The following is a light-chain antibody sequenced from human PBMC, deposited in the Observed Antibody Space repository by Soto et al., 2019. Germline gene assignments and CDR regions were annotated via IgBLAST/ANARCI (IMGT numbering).Light chain of an antibody. CDR1: QDINTY. CDR2: DAS. V-gene: IGKV1-33*01. J-gene: IGKJ4*01. Sequence: DIQMTQSPSSLSASVGDRVTITCQASQDINTYLNWYQQKPGKAPKLLIYDASQLETGVASRFSGGESGTDFTLTVTSVQPEDIATYFCQHYDNLLLTFGGGTKVEL. CDR3: QHYDNLLLT.